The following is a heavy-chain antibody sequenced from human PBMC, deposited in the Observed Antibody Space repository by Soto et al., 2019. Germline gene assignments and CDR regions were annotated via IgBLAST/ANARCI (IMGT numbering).Heavy chain of an antibody. V-gene: IGHV3-23*01. D-gene: IGHD2-2*01. CDR2: ISGSGDST. CDR1: GFTFSNYA. CDR3: APRITSSGFDY. Sequence: PGGSLRLSCAALGFTFSNYAMSWVRQAPGKGLEWVSAISGSGDSTYYADSVKGRFSISRDNSKNTLFLQMNSLRAEDTAVYYCAPRITSSGFDYWGQGTLVTVSS. J-gene: IGHJ4*02.